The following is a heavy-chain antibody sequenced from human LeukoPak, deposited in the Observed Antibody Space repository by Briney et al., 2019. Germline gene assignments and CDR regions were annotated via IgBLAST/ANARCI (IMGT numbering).Heavy chain of an antibody. J-gene: IGHJ4*02. CDR1: GFTFSSYS. CDR2: ISTSSTYR. CDR3: ARDVGGSGNYGFDW. V-gene: IGHV3-21*01. D-gene: IGHD3-10*01. Sequence: PGGSLRLSCAASGFTFSSYSMSWVRQAPGKGLEWVSGISTSSTYRLYADSVKGRFTISRDNAKSSLYLEMNSLRAEDTAVYYCARDVGGSGNYGFDWWGQGILVTVSS.